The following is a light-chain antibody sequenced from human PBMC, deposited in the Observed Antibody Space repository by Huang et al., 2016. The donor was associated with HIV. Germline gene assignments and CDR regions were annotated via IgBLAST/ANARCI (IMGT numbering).Light chain of an antibody. CDR3: QQSYNSPRT. J-gene: IGKJ5*01. Sequence: DIQMTQSPSSLSASVEDRVTITCRASQNINTYLKWYQQKTGKAPNLLIYGASSLQSGVPSSFSGSGAGTDFTLRISSLQPEDFATYYCQQSYNSPRTFGQGTRLEIK. CDR2: GAS. CDR1: QNINTY. V-gene: IGKV1-39*01.